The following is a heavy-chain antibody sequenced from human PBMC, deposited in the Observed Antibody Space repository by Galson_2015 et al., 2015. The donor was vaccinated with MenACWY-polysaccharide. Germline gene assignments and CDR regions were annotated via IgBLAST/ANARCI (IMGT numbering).Heavy chain of an antibody. D-gene: IGHD2-15*01. CDR3: ARPSSGGSYYND. Sequence: SLRLSCAASGLSFSTYWMSWVRQAPGKGLEWVANINQGGTEERYVDSVKGRFTISRDNAQNSVYLQMNGLRAEDTAVYYCARPSSGGSYYNDWGQGTLVTVSS. CDR1: GLSFSTYW. J-gene: IGHJ4*02. CDR2: INQGGTEE. V-gene: IGHV3-7*01.